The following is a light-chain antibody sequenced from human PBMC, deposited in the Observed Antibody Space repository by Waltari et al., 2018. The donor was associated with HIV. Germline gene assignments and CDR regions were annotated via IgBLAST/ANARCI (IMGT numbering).Light chain of an antibody. CDR1: NSNIGGTT. J-gene: IGLJ2*01. V-gene: IGLV1-44*01. Sequence: QSVLTQPPSASGTPGQRVTISCSGRNSNIGGTTVNWYQQFLRTAPKLLIYSNNQRPSGVPDRISGSKSGTSASLAISGLQSEDEADYYCAAWDDSLNAVLFGGGTRLTVL. CDR3: AAWDDSLNAVL. CDR2: SNN.